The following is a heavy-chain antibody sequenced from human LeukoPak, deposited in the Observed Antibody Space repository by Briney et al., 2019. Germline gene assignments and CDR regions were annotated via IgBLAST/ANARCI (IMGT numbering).Heavy chain of an antibody. V-gene: IGHV1-2*04. CDR1: GYTFTGYY. CDR3: ARGGYHDSSGHDAFDI. D-gene: IGHD3-22*01. J-gene: IGHJ3*02. CDR2: INPNSGGT. Sequence: GASVKVSCKASGYTFTGYYMHWVRQAPGQGLEWMGWINPNSGGTNYAQKFQGWVTMTRDTSISTAYMELSRLRSDDTAVYYCARGGYHDSSGHDAFDIWGQGTMVTVSS.